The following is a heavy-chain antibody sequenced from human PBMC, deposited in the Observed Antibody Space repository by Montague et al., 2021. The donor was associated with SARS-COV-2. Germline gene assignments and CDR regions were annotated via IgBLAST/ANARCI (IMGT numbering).Heavy chain of an antibody. D-gene: IGHD3-22*01. Sequence: SETLSLTCTVSGASISSSHWWGWIRQPPGKGLEWMGGIYHTGSTNYNPSLKSRVTISVDKSKNQFSLKLSSVTAADTAVYFCARDSMVVSGKNAFDLWGQGTMVTVSS. J-gene: IGHJ3*01. CDR3: ARDSMVVSGKNAFDL. CDR1: GASISSSHW. CDR2: IYHTGST. V-gene: IGHV4-4*02.